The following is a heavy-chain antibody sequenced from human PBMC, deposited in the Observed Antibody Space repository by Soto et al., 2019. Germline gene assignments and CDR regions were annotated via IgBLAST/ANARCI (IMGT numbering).Heavy chain of an antibody. CDR1: GYSFTTRW. CDR3: ARHCGSSSCQGRPCNWFDS. V-gene: IGHV5-51*01. CDR2: IYPGDSDT. Sequence: PGESLKISCEASGYSFTTRWIGWVRQKSGKGLEWMGIIYPGDSDTRYSPSFQGQVTISADKSLSTAYLQWSSLKASDTAVYYCARHCGSSSCQGRPCNWFDSWGQGTLVTVSS. D-gene: IGHD2-2*01. J-gene: IGHJ5*01.